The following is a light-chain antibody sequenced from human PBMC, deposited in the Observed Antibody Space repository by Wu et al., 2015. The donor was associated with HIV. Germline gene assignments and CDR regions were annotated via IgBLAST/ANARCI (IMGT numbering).Light chain of an antibody. CDR3: QQYGSSSCT. J-gene: IGKJ1*01. CDR1: QSVSSSY. Sequence: EIVLTQSPGTLSLSPGERATLSCRASQSVSSSYLAWHQQKPGQAPRLLIYGASSRATGIPDRFSGSGSGTDFTLTISRLEPEDFAVYYCQQYGSSSCTFGQGTKVEIK. CDR2: GAS. V-gene: IGKV3-20*01.